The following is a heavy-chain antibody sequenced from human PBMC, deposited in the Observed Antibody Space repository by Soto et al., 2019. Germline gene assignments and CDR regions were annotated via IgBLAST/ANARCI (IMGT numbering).Heavy chain of an antibody. D-gene: IGHD3-3*01. CDR2: IYYSGST. CDR1: GGSISSSSYY. Sequence: PSETLSLTCTVSGGSISSSSYYWGWIRQPPGKGLEWIGSIYYSGSTYYNPSLKSRVTISVDTSKNQFSLKLSSVTAADTAVYYCARQENVGVVRYFDYWGQGTLVTVSS. CDR3: ARQENVGVVRYFDY. V-gene: IGHV4-39*01. J-gene: IGHJ4*02.